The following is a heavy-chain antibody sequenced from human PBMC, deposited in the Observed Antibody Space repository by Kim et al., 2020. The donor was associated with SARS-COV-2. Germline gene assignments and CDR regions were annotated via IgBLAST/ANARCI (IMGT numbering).Heavy chain of an antibody. CDR1: GFTFFGHA. CDR2: IDGSDGTT. Sequence: GGSLRLSCTTSGFTFFGHAMSWVRQAPGKGLEWVSSIDGSDGTTYYVDSVKGRFSISRDDSRDTLYLQMSALRADDTATYYCLKGGGGWIWEDWGHGTLV. J-gene: IGHJ4*01. V-gene: IGHV3-23*01. D-gene: IGHD3-10*01. CDR3: LKGGGGWIWED.